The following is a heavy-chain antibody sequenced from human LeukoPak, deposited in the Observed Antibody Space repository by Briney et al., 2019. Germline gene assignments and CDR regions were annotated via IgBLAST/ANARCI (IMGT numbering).Heavy chain of an antibody. D-gene: IGHD3-22*01. CDR3: ARHNKGDSSGYSIP. J-gene: IGHJ5*02. Sequence: GESLRISCEGSGYSLTSYWISWVRQMPGKGLEWMGRIDPIDSYTNYSPSFQGHVTISADKSISTAFPQWSSLKASDTAMYYCARHNKGDSSGYSIPWGQGTLVTVSS. CDR2: IDPIDSYT. V-gene: IGHV5-10-1*01. CDR1: GYSLTSYW.